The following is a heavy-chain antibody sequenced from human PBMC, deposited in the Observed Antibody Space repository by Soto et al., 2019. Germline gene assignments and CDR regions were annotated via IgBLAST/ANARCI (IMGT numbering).Heavy chain of an antibody. J-gene: IGHJ4*02. CDR1: GYTFTSYD. Sequence: ASVKVSCKASGYTFTSYDINWVRQATGQGLEWMGWMNPDSGNTGYAQRFQGRVSMTRNTSITTAYMELSTLRSDDTAVYYCARVHMGAHYFDSWGQGXLVTVPS. CDR3: ARVHMGAHYFDS. CDR2: MNPDSGNT. D-gene: IGHD3-16*01. V-gene: IGHV1-8*01.